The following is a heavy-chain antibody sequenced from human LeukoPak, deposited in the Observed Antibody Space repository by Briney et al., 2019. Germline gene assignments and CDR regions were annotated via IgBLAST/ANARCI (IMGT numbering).Heavy chain of an antibody. D-gene: IGHD6-6*01. CDR3: ARAMSIAARLQTIFDY. CDR2: IYYSGST. V-gene: IGHV4-59*01. Sequence: SETLSLTCTVSGGSISNYYWSCVRQPPGKGLEWIGYIYYSGSTNYNPSLKSRVTISVDTSKNHFSLKLSSVTAADTAVYYCARAMSIAARLQTIFDYWGRGTLVTVSS. CDR1: GGSISNYY. J-gene: IGHJ4*02.